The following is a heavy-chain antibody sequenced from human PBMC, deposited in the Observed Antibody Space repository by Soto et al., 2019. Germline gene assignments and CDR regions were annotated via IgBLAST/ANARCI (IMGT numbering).Heavy chain of an antibody. CDR3: ARGSHSTTWYGGQFDY. Sequence: EVQLVDSGGGLVKPGGSLRLSCAASGLTFSSYTMNWVRQAPGKGLEWVSSVSSSSTYIYYADSVKGRCTISRDNAKNSLYLQMNSLRAEDTAIYYGARGSHSTTWYGGQFDYWGQGTLVTVSS. J-gene: IGHJ4*02. V-gene: IGHV3-21*01. D-gene: IGHD6-13*01. CDR1: GLTFSSYT. CDR2: VSSSSTYI.